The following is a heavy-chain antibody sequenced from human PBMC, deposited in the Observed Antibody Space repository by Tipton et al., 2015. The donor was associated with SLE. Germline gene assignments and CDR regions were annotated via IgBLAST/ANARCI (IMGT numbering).Heavy chain of an antibody. CDR1: GGSFSGYY. D-gene: IGHD1-26*01. J-gene: IGHJ6*03. CDR3: ARVGGGADYYYYMDV. Sequence: TLSLTCAVYGGSFSGYYWSWIRQPPGKGLEWIGEINHSGSTNYNPSLKSRVTISVDTSKNQFSLKLSSVTAADTAVYYCARVGGGADYYYYMDVWGKGTTVTVSS. CDR2: INHSGST. V-gene: IGHV4-34*01.